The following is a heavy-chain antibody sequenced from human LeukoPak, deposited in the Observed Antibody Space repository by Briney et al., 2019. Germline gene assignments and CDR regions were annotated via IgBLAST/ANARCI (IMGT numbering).Heavy chain of an antibody. Sequence: ASVKVSCKASGYTFTGYYMHWVRQAPGQGLEWMGWINPNSGGTNYAQKFQGWVTMTRDTSISTAYMELSRLRSDDTAVYYCARDRRYYGSGSRGTLLDYWGQGTLVTVSS. D-gene: IGHD3-10*01. CDR3: ARDRRYYGSGSRGTLLDY. CDR2: INPNSGGT. V-gene: IGHV1-2*04. CDR1: GYTFTGYY. J-gene: IGHJ4*02.